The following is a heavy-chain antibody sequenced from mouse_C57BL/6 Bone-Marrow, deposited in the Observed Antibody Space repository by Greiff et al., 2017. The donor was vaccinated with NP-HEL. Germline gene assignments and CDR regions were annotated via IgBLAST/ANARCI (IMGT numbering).Heavy chain of an antibody. J-gene: IGHJ2*01. D-gene: IGHD1-1*01. CDR2: ISPLAYSI. CDR3: ARLYYYGFDY. CDR1: GFTFSDYG. Sequence: EVQLVESGGGLVQPGASLKLSCAASGFTFSDYGMAWVRQAPRKGPEWVAFISPLAYSIYYADTVKGRFTITIENAKNTLYLEMSSRRSEDTAMYYCARLYYYGFDYWGQGTTLTVSS. V-gene: IGHV5-15*01.